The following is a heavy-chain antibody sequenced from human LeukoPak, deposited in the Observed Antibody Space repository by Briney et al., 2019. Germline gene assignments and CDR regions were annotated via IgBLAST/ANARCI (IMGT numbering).Heavy chain of an antibody. D-gene: IGHD3-3*01. Sequence: SETLSLTCVVYGGSFSGYYWSWIRQPPGKGLEWIGEINHSGSTNYNPSLKSRVTISVDTSKNQFSLKLSSVTAADTAVYYCARGRYYDFWSGPYYYGMDVWGQGTTVTVSS. V-gene: IGHV4-34*01. CDR2: INHSGST. J-gene: IGHJ6*02. CDR1: GGSFSGYY. CDR3: ARGRYYDFWSGPYYYGMDV.